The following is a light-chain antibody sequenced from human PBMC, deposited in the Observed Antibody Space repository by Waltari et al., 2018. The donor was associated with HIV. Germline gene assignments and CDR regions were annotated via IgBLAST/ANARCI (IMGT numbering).Light chain of an antibody. J-gene: IGKJ1*01. Sequence: DIRLTQSPSTLSASAGDRVAITCRAGQSVCPFLAWYQQKPGKPPKLLIFQASTLEGGGPSRFSGRVAGSDFTLTINGLQSDDFATYYCHQYVSFSGTFGQGTKVELK. CDR3: HQYVSFSGT. CDR1: QSVCPF. CDR2: QAS. V-gene: IGKV1-5*03.